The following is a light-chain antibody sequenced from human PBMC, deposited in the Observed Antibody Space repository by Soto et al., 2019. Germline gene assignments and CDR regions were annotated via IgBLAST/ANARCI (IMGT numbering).Light chain of an antibody. Sequence: IELTQSPGTLSLTPGERATLSCRASHSVSSSSLAWYQQKPGQAPRLLIYGASTRATDIPDRFSGSGSGTDFTLTISRLEPEDFAVYYCQQYGSSRTFGQGTNVDI. CDR3: QQYGSSRT. J-gene: IGKJ1*01. CDR1: HSVSSSS. V-gene: IGKV3-20*01. CDR2: GAS.